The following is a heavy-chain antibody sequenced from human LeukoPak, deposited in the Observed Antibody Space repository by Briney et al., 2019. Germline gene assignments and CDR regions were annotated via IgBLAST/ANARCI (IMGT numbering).Heavy chain of an antibody. CDR2: IFTSVST. D-gene: IGHD3-3*01. CDR3: ATNAYYDFWSGSKSPMDV. CDR1: GGSISSYY. J-gene: IGHJ6*02. V-gene: IGHV4-4*07. Sequence: SETLSLTCTVSGGSISSYYWSWIRQPAGKGLEWIGRIFTSVSTNYNPSLKSRVTMSVDTSKTQFSLKLSSVTAADTAVYYCATNAYYDFWSGSKSPMDVWGQGTTVTVSS.